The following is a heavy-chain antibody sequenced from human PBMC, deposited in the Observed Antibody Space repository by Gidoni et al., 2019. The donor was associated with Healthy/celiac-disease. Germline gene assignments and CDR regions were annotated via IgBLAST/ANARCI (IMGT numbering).Heavy chain of an antibody. D-gene: IGHD4-17*01. CDR2: ISGSGVST. J-gene: IGHJ4*02. CDR1: GCTFSSYA. CDR3: AKLMYGDYDPTFDY. V-gene: IGHV3-23*01. Sequence: EVQLLESGGGLVQPGGSLRLSCAASGCTFSSYAMSWVRQAPGKGLEGVSAISGSGVSTYYADSVKGRFTISRDNSKNTLYLQMNSLRAEDTAVYYCAKLMYGDYDPTFDYWGQGTLVTVSS.